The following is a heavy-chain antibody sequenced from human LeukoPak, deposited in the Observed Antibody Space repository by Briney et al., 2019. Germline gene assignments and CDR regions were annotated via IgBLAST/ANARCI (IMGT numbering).Heavy chain of an antibody. Sequence: SETLSLTCTVSGVSFSSYYWTWIRQPPGKGLEWIGYIYYSGSTNYNPSLKSRVTISVDTSKNQFSLKLSSVTAADTAVYYCARGYGHFDYWGQGTLVTVSS. V-gene: IGHV4-59*01. CDR1: GVSFSSYY. D-gene: IGHD4-17*01. CDR2: IYYSGST. CDR3: ARGYGHFDY. J-gene: IGHJ4*02.